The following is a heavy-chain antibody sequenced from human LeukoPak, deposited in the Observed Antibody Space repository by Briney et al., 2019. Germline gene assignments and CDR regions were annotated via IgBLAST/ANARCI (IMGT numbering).Heavy chain of an antibody. V-gene: IGHV3-11*01. D-gene: IGHD3-16*02. CDR3: VRDYRACFDY. CDR1: EFTFSDYY. J-gene: IGHJ4*02. Sequence: GGSLRLSCAASEFTFSDYYMSWIRQAPGKGLEWVSYISSSGSTIYYADSVKGRFTISRNKAKNSLYLQMNSLRAEDTAVYYCVRDYRACFDYWGQGTLVTVSS. CDR2: ISSSGSTI.